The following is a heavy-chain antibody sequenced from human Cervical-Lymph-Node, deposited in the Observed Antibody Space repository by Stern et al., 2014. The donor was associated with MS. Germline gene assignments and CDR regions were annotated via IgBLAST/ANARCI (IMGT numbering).Heavy chain of an antibody. Sequence: QLVESGPGLVKPSETLSLTCSVSGDSISSYYWSWIRQSPGKGLEWIGSVNYRGSSNYNPSLKSRITISLDTSKNQFSLQLSSVTAADTAVYYCARLSGTIVGTTSGVLDFWGQGTLVTVSS. J-gene: IGHJ4*02. CDR1: GDSISSYY. V-gene: IGHV4-59*08. D-gene: IGHD1-26*01. CDR2: VNYRGSS. CDR3: ARLSGTIVGTTSGVLDF.